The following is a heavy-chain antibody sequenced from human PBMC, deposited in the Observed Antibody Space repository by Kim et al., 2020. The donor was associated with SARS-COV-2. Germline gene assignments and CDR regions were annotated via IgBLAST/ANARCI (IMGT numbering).Heavy chain of an antibody. Sequence: SETLSLTCAVYGGSFSGYYWSWIRQPPGKGLEWIGEINHSGSTNYNPSLKSRVTISVDTSKNQFSLKLSSVTAADTAVYYCARGPLLSSGSYRLWFDPWG. D-gene: IGHD3-10*01. CDR2: INHSGST. J-gene: IGHJ5*02. V-gene: IGHV4-34*01. CDR3: ARGPLLSSGSYRLWFDP. CDR1: GGSFSGYY.